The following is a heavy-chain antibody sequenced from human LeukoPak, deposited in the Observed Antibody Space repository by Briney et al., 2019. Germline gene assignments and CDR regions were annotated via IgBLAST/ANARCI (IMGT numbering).Heavy chain of an antibody. Sequence: SETLSLTCAVSGDSFSSHYWTWIRQPPGTGLEWIGYISHIGSTNYNPSLKSRVTISVDTSKNQFSLKLSSVTAADTAVYYCARANSSGWYRYWGQGTLVTVSS. V-gene: IGHV4-59*11. CDR3: ARANSSGWYRY. J-gene: IGHJ4*02. CDR2: ISHIGST. CDR1: GDSFSSHY. D-gene: IGHD6-19*01.